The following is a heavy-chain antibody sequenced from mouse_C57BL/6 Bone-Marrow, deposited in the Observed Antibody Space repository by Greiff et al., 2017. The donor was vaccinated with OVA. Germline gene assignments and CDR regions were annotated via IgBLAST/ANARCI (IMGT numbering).Heavy chain of an antibody. CDR1: GFTFSSYA. CDR3: ARSRAYYSPDGYFDG. V-gene: IGHV5-4*03. Sequence: EVKLVESGGGLVKPGGSLKLSCAASGFTFSSYAMSWVRQTPEKRLEWVATISDGGSYTYYPDNVKGRFTISRDNDKNNLYLQMSHLKSEDTAMFYFARSRAYYSPDGYFDGWGTGTTVTVSS. J-gene: IGHJ1*03. CDR2: ISDGGSYT. D-gene: IGHD2-12*01.